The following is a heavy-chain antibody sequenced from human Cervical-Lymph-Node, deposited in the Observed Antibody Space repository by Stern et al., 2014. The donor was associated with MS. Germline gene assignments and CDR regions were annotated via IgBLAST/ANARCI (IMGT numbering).Heavy chain of an antibody. Sequence: VQLVQSGAEVKKPGASVKVSCKASGYTFINYYVHWVRQAPGQGLERMGWISPYSGSTNYAQKFQGRVTMTRDTSFSTVYLELSSLSSDDAAVYYCARDLFCSGGSCYYYFDFWGQGTLVTVSS. J-gene: IGHJ4*02. CDR2: ISPYSGST. D-gene: IGHD2-15*01. CDR3: ARDLFCSGGSCYYYFDF. CDR1: GYTFINYY. V-gene: IGHV1-2*02.